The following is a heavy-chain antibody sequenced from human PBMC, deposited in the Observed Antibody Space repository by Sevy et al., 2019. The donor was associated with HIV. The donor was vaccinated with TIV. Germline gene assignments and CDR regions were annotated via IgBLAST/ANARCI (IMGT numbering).Heavy chain of an antibody. CDR2: ISGSDGST. Sequence: GESLKISCAASGFTFSSYAMSWVRQAPGKGLEWVSGISGSDGSTYYADSVKGRFTISRDNSKNTLILQMNSLGADDTATYYCAPTYYYGSGSYYNFDYWGQGTLVTVSS. CDR3: APTYYYGSGSYYNFDY. CDR1: GFTFSSYA. D-gene: IGHD3-10*01. J-gene: IGHJ4*02. V-gene: IGHV3-23*01.